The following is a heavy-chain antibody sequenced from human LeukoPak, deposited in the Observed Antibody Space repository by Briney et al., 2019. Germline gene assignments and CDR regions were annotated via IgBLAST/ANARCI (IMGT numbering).Heavy chain of an antibody. D-gene: IGHD1-26*01. J-gene: IGHJ4*02. CDR3: ALSSGNYAIPFDY. CDR1: GFTFSRYW. Sequence: GGSLTLSCAASGFTFSRYWMSWVRQAPGKGLEWVANTEQDGSEKYYLESVKGRFTISRDNAKNSLYLHMNSLRGEDTAVYYCALSSGNYAIPFDYWGQGTLVTVSS. CDR2: TEQDGSEK. V-gene: IGHV3-7*01.